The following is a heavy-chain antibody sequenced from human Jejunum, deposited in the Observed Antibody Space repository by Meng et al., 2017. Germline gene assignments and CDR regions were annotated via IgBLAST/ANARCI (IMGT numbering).Heavy chain of an antibody. Sequence: GGSLRLSCAASGFTFSTYAMHWVRQAPGKGLEWVAHISFDGRLQYFSNSVKGRFSISRDNSYNTLYLQMNSLTPEDTAVYYCARNSGTYYRTGGGDAFDLWGQGTLVTVSS. J-gene: IGHJ3*01. CDR1: GFTFSTYA. V-gene: IGHV3-30*07. CDR3: ARNSGTYYRTGGGDAFDL. D-gene: IGHD1-26*01. CDR2: ISFDGRLQ.